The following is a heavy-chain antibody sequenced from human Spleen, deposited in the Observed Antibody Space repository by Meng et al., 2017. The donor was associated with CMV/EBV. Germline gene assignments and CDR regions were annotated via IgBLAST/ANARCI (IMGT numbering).Heavy chain of an antibody. J-gene: IGHJ4*02. CDR2: IIPILGIA. Sequence: SVKVSCKASGGTFSSYAISWVRQAPGQGLEWMGGIIPILGIANYAQKFQGRVTITADKSTSTAYMELSSLRSDDTAVYYCAREVIMTTSGGLDFWGQGTLVTVSS. V-gene: IGHV1-69*10. CDR3: AREVIMTTSGGLDF. D-gene: IGHD3-16*01. CDR1: GGTFSSYA.